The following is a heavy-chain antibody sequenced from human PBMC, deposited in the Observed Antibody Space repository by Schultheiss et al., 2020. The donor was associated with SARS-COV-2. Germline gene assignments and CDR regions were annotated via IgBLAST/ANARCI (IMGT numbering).Heavy chain of an antibody. V-gene: IGHV3-33*01. CDR1: GFTFSSYG. J-gene: IGHJ4*02. Sequence: GGSLRLSCAASGFTFSSYGMHWVRQAPGKGLEWVAVIWYDGSNKYYADSVKGRFTISRDNSKNSLYLQMNSLRDEDTAVYYCARGIQMGSRRFDYWGQGTLVTVSS. D-gene: IGHD1-26*01. CDR3: ARGIQMGSRRFDY. CDR2: IWYDGSNK.